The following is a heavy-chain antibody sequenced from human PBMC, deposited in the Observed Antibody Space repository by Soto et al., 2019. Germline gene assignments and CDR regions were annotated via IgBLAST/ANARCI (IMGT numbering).Heavy chain of an antibody. CDR3: ARDPLYYDILTQQYYYYMDV. CDR1: GFTFSSYW. D-gene: IGHD3-9*01. Sequence: GGSLRLSCAASGFTFSSYWMSWVRQAPGKGLEWVANIKQDGSEKYYVDSVKGRFTISRDNAKNSLYLQMNSLRAEDTAVYYCARDPLYYDILTQQYYYYMDVWGKGTTVTVSS. V-gene: IGHV3-7*01. J-gene: IGHJ6*03. CDR2: IKQDGSEK.